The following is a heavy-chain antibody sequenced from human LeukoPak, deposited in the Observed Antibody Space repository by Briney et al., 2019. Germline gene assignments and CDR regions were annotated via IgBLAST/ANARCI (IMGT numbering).Heavy chain of an antibody. Sequence: SETLSLTCTVSGGSISSYYWSWIRQPPGKGLEWIGYIYYSGSTYYNPSLKSRVTISVDTSKNQFSLKLSSVTAADTAVYYCASGGGVVVNWGQGTLVTVSS. CDR1: GGSISSYY. CDR3: ASGGGVVVN. CDR2: IYYSGST. V-gene: IGHV4-59*06. J-gene: IGHJ4*02. D-gene: IGHD3-22*01.